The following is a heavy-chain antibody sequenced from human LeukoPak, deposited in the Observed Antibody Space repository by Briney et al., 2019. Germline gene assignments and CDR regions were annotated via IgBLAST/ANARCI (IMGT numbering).Heavy chain of an antibody. V-gene: IGHV4-4*09. J-gene: IGHJ4*02. CDR3: ARHLGYDFWSGYTGAFDY. D-gene: IGHD3-3*01. Sequence: SETLSLTCTVSGGSISSYYWSWIRQPPGKGLEWIGYTYTSGSTNYNPSLKSRVTISVDTSKNQFSLKLSSVIAADTAVYYCARHLGYDFWSGYTGAFDYWGQGTLVTVSS. CDR2: TYTSGST. CDR1: GGSISSYY.